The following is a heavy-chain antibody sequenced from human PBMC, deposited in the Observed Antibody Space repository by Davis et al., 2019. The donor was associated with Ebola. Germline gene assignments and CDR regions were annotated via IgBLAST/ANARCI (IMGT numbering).Heavy chain of an antibody. CDR1: GFTFSRYA. J-gene: IGHJ5*02. D-gene: IGHD6-19*01. Sequence: GESLKISCAASGFTFSRYAMHWVRQAPGKGLEWVSYISSSSSTIYYADSVKGRFTISRDNAKNSLYLQMNSLRDEDTAVYYCARISSSGWTEYNWFDPWGQGTLVTVSS. CDR2: ISSSSSTI. V-gene: IGHV3-48*02. CDR3: ARISSSGWTEYNWFDP.